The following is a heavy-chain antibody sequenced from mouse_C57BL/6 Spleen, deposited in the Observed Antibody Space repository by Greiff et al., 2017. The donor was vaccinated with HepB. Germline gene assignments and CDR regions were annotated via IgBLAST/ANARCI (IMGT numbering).Heavy chain of an antibody. V-gene: IGHV5-17*01. CDR1: GFTFSDYG. Sequence: EVQGVESGGGLVKPGGSLKLSCAASGFTFSDYGMHWVRQAPEKGLEWVAYISSGSSTIYYADTVKGRFTISRDNAKNTLFLQITSLRSEDTAMYYCATNYDYSWCAYWGQGTLVTVSA. D-gene: IGHD2-4*01. CDR3: ATNYDYSWCAY. J-gene: IGHJ3*01. CDR2: ISSGSSTI.